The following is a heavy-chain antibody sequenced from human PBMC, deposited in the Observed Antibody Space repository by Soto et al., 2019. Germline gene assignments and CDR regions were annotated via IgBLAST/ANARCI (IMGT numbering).Heavy chain of an antibody. V-gene: IGHV3-74*01. CDR1: AFTFSSYL. CDR3: TRDIGGRGAL. Sequence: LXLSCDASAFTFSSYLFHWVRQVPGKGLVWVSRTNQHGTIIDYADFVKGRFTISRDNAKNTLYLEMDSLRVEDTAVYYCTRDIGGRGALWGPGTLVTVSS. J-gene: IGHJ4*02. D-gene: IGHD3-16*01. CDR2: TNQHGTII.